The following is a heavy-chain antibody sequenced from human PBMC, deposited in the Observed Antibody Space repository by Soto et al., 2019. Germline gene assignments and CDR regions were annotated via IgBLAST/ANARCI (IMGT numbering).Heavy chain of an antibody. CDR2: ISWNSGSI. J-gene: IGHJ3*02. D-gene: IGHD2-2*01. Sequence: GGSLRLSCAASGFTFDDYAMHWVRQAPGKGLEWVSGISWNSGSIGYADSVKGRFTISRDNAKNSLYLQMNSLRAEDTALYYCAKDIDIVVAADAFDIWGQGTMVTVSS. V-gene: IGHV3-9*01. CDR3: AKDIDIVVAADAFDI. CDR1: GFTFDDYA.